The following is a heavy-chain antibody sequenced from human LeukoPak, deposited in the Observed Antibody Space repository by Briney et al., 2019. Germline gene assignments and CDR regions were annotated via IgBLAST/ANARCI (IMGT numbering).Heavy chain of an antibody. J-gene: IGHJ3*02. D-gene: IGHD3-10*01. V-gene: IGHV1-2*02. Sequence: GASVKVSCKASGYTFTGYYMHWVRQAPGQGLEWMGWLNPNSGDTKDALKFQGRVTMTRDMSINTAYMELSRLTSDDTAVYYCARGTTHLWFGEGGNALDIWGQGTMVTVSS. CDR1: GYTFTGYY. CDR3: ARGTTHLWFGEGGNALDI. CDR2: LNPNSGDT.